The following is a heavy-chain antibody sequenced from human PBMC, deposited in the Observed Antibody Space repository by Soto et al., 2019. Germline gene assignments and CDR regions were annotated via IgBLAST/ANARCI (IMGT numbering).Heavy chain of an antibody. D-gene: IGHD3-9*01. J-gene: IGHJ6*02. CDR1: GYTFTSYY. Sequence: SVKVSCKTSGYTFTSYYIYWVRQAPGQGLEWMGGIIPIFGTANYAQKFQGRVTITADESTSTAYMELSSLRSEDTAVYYCARGTRLARDYYGMDVWGQGTTVTVSS. V-gene: IGHV1-69*13. CDR3: ARGTRLARDYYGMDV. CDR2: IIPIFGTA.